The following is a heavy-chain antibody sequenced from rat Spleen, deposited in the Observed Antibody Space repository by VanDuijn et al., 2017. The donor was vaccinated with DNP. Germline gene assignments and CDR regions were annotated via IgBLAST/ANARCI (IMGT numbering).Heavy chain of an antibody. Sequence: EVKLVEAGGGLVQPGSSLKLSCAASGFNFNDYWMGWVRQAPGKGLEWIGEINQDSRTRNYSPSLKDTFTISRDNAQNTLYLQMSKLGSEDTAIYYCAREAAGVDAWGQGTSVTVSS. J-gene: IGHJ4*01. D-gene: IGHD1-4*01. V-gene: IGHV4-2*01. CDR2: INQDSRTR. CDR3: AREAAGVDA. CDR1: GFNFNDYW.